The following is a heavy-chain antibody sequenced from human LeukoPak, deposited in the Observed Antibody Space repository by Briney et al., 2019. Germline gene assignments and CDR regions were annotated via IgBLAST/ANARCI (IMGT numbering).Heavy chain of an antibody. V-gene: IGHV1-3*01. J-gene: IGHJ4*02. CDR2: INAGNGNT. CDR1: GYTFTSYA. CDR3: ARRVLASSSWYDVGHFDY. D-gene: IGHD6-13*01. Sequence: ASVKVSCKASGYTFTSYAMHWVRQAPGQRLEWMGWINAGNGNTKYSQKFQGRVTITRDTSASTAYMELSSLRSEDTAVYYCARRVLASSSWYDVGHFDYWGQGTLVTVSS.